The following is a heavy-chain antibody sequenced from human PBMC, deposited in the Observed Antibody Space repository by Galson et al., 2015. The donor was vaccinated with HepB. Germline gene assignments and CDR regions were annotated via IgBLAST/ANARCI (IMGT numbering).Heavy chain of an antibody. CDR3: ARMGIAAAGGTFDI. D-gene: IGHD6-13*01. CDR2: MNPNSGNT. J-gene: IGHJ3*02. Sequence: SVKVSCKASGYTFTSYDINWVRQATGQGLEWMGWMNPNSGNTGYAQKFQGRVTMTRNTSISTAYMELSSLRSEDTAVYYCARMGIAAAGGTFDIWGQGTMVTVSS. V-gene: IGHV1-8*01. CDR1: GYTFTSYD.